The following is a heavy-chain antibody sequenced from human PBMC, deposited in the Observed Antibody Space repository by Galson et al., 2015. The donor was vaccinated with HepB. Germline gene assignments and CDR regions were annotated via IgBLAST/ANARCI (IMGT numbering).Heavy chain of an antibody. CDR1: GDSINYYY. Sequence: ETLSLTCTVSGDSINYYYWSWIRQPPRKGLEWIGYIYYRGSTKYNPSLKSRVTISVDTSKNQFSLKLSSVTAADTAVYYCARERWYDFNWFDPWGQGTLVTVSS. D-gene: IGHD3-3*01. CDR3: ARERWYDFNWFDP. V-gene: IGHV4-59*01. J-gene: IGHJ5*02. CDR2: IYYRGST.